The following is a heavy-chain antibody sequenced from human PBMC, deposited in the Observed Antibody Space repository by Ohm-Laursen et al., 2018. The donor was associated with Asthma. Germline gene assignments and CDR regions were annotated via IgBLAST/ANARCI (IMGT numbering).Heavy chain of an antibody. CDR1: GFTFSPYS. Sequence: SLRLSCTASGFTFSPYSMNWVRQAPGKGLEWVSYISKSTRTIKYADSVKGRFTISRDNAKNSLYLQMNSLRAEDTAVYYCARDGTTRKYCSGGSCYPVWGQGTLVTVSS. CDR3: ARDGTTRKYCSGGSCYPV. J-gene: IGHJ4*02. D-gene: IGHD2-15*01. CDR2: ISKSTRTI. V-gene: IGHV3-48*01.